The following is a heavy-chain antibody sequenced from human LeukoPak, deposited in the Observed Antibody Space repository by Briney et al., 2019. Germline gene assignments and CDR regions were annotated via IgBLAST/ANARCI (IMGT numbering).Heavy chain of an antibody. J-gene: IGHJ2*01. Sequence: GGCLRLSCAASGFTFSSYWMSWVREAPGKGLGWVANIKQDGSEKYYVDSVKGRFTISRDNAKNSLYLQMNSLRAEDTAVYYCARSLGRYFDPAGVFDLWGRGTLVTVSS. D-gene: IGHD3-9*01. V-gene: IGHV3-7*01. CDR2: IKQDGSEK. CDR1: GFTFSSYW. CDR3: ARSLGRYFDPAGVFDL.